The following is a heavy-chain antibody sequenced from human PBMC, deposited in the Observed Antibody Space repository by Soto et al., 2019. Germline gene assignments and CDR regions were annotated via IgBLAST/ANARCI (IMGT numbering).Heavy chain of an antibody. Sequence: PGGSLRLSCAGSGFIFKNYALNWVRQAPGKWLEWVASITRDGYNKYYADSVKGRFTISRDNSRDTLSLQMTALTIEDSSVYYCTKSSGGSSSVGMDYWGQGXRVTVYS. CDR1: GFIFKNYA. V-gene: IGHV3-30*04. J-gene: IGHJ4*02. CDR2: ITRDGYNK. CDR3: TKSSGGSSSVGMDY. D-gene: IGHD6-6*01.